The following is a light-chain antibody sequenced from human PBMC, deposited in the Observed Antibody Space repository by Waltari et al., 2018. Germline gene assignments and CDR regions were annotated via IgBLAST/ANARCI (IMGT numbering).Light chain of an antibody. V-gene: IGKV3-20*01. Sequence: EIVLTQSPGTLSLSPGERATLSCSASQRVGRYLAWYQQKPGQAPRLLIYDASTRATGIPDRFSGSGSGTDFSLTISRLESEDFAVYYCQKYVNLPATFGQGTKVEIK. CDR3: QKYVNLPAT. CDR1: QRVGRY. CDR2: DAS. J-gene: IGKJ1*01.